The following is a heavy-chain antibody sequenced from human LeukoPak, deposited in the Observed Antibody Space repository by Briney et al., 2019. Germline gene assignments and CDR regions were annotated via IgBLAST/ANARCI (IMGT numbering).Heavy chain of an antibody. V-gene: IGHV4-34*01. CDR2: INHSGST. CDR3: ARATAAAGFSADY. D-gene: IGHD6-13*01. Sequence: SETLSLTCAVYGGSFSGYYWSWIRQPPGKGLEWIGEINHSGSTNYNPSLKSRVTISVDTSKNQFSLKLSSVTAADTAIYYCARATAAAGFSADYWGQGTLVTVSS. J-gene: IGHJ4*02. CDR1: GGSFSGYY.